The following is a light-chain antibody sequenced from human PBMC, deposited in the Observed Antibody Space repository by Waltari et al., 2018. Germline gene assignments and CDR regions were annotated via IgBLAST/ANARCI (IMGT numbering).Light chain of an antibody. CDR3: LQVPFT. V-gene: IGKV2-30*01. CDR2: QVS. J-gene: IGKJ3*01. Sequence: GVLTQSPLSLAVTLGQPASISCKSNQSLLYSNGNVYLDCYQQRPGQSPRRLIYQVSKRDSGVPDRFSGSGSDADFTLRSSRVEADDVGTYYCLQVPFTFGPGTKMEVK. CDR1: QSLLYSNGNVY.